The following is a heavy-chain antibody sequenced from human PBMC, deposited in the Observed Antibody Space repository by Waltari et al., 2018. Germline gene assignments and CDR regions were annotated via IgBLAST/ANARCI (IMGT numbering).Heavy chain of an antibody. Sequence: EVQLVESGGGLVQPGGSLRLSCAASGFTFSSYWMSWVRQAPGKGLEWVANIKQDGSEKYYVDSGKGRFTISRDNAKNSLYLQMNSLRAEDTAVYYCARDPYSGYDDACDIWGQGTMVTVSS. CDR2: IKQDGSEK. V-gene: IGHV3-7*01. D-gene: IGHD5-12*01. CDR3: ARDPYSGYDDACDI. J-gene: IGHJ3*02. CDR1: GFTFSSYW.